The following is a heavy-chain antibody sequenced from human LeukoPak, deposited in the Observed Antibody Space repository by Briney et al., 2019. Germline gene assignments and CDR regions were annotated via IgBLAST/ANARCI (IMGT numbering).Heavy chain of an antibody. V-gene: IGHV4-39*01. J-gene: IGHJ5*02. D-gene: IGHD3-3*01. Sequence: SETLSLTCTVSGGSISSSSYYWGWIRPPPGKGLEWLGRIYYSGSAYYNPSPKSRVTIYVDTSKNQFSLKLSSVTAADTAVYYCAATYYDFWSGLNWFDPWGQGTLVTVSS. CDR3: AATYYDFWSGLNWFDP. CDR1: GGSISSSSYY. CDR2: IYYSGSA.